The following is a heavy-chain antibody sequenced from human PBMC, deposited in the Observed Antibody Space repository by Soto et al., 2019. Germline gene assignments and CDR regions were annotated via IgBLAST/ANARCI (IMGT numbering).Heavy chain of an antibody. D-gene: IGHD5-12*01. V-gene: IGHV6-1*01. CDR2: TYYRSTWYS. CDR3: TRGNSRYRYLFDH. J-gene: IGHJ4*02. CDR1: GDSVSSNSAA. Sequence: SQTLSLACAISGDSVSSNSAAWNWIRQSPSRGLEWLGRTYYRSTWYSDYAVSVKSRITINPDTSKNQCSLQLSSVTPEDTAVYYCTRGNSRYRYLFDHWAQRSLVTVSS.